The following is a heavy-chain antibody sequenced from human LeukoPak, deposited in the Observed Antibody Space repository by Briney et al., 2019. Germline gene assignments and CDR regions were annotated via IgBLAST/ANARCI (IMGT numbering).Heavy chain of an antibody. CDR2: ISGSGGST. J-gene: IGHJ6*02. CDR1: GFTFSSYA. V-gene: IGHV3-23*01. D-gene: IGHD1-20*01. Sequence: PGGSLRLSCVASGFTFSSYAMDWIRQAPGKGLEWVSAISGSGGSTYYADSVKGRFTISRDNSKNTLYLQMNSLRAEDTAVYYCAKGRITGTTFLGMDVWGQGTTVTVSS. CDR3: AKGRITGTTFLGMDV.